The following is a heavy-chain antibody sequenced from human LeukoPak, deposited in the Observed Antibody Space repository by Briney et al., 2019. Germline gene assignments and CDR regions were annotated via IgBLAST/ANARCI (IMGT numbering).Heavy chain of an antibody. CDR1: GGSISTSY. CDR2: IYYSGNT. CDR3: ARDRLQLQS. D-gene: IGHD1-1*01. V-gene: IGHV4-59*01. Sequence: SETLSLTCTVSGGSISTSYWSWLRQSPGKGLEWIGYIYYSGNTNYNPSLKSRVTISVDTSKNQFSLKLSSVTAADTAVYYCARDRLQLQSWGQGTLVAVSS. J-gene: IGHJ5*02.